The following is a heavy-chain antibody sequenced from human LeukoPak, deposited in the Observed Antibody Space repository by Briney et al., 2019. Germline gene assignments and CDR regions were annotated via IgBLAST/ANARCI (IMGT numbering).Heavy chain of an antibody. V-gene: IGHV3-30*18. Sequence: PGGSLRLSCAASGFTFSSYGMHWVRQAPGKGLEWVAVISYDGSDKDFADSVKGRFTISRDNSKNTLSLQMNSLRAEDTAVYYCAKAPSPSLWFGESPGDWGQGTLVTVSS. CDR1: GFTFSSYG. CDR2: ISYDGSDK. J-gene: IGHJ4*02. CDR3: AKAPSPSLWFGESPGD. D-gene: IGHD3-10*01.